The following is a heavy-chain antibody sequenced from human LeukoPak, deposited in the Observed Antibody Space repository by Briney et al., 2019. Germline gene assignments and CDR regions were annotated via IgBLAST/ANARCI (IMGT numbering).Heavy chain of an antibody. J-gene: IGHJ1*01. CDR2: INPNRGGT. CDR3: ARDSRWLSYAEYFQH. D-gene: IGHD3-22*01. Sequence: AAVKVSCKASGYTFTGCYMHWVRQAPGQGLEWVGWINPNRGGTNYAQKFQGRVTITRDTSISTAYMELTRLRSDDTAAYYCARDSRWLSYAEYFQHWGQGTLVTVSS. V-gene: IGHV1-2*02. CDR1: GYTFTGCY.